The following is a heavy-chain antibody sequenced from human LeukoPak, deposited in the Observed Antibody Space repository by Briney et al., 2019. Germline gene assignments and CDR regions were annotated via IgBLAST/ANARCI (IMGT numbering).Heavy chain of an antibody. CDR2: IYYSGST. V-gene: IGHV4-59*01. Sequence: SETLSLTCTVSGGSISSYYWSWIRQPPGKGLEWIGYIYYSGSTNYNPSLKSRVTISVDTSKNQFSLKLSSVTAADTAVYYCARSIAARFNWFDPWGQGTLVTVSS. J-gene: IGHJ5*02. CDR3: ARSIAARFNWFDP. CDR1: GGSISSYY. D-gene: IGHD6-6*01.